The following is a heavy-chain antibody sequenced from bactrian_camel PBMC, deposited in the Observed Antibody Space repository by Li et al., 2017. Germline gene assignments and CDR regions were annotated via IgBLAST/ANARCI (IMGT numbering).Heavy chain of an antibody. J-gene: IGHJ6*01. CDR2: ILSDGNT. CDR3: AADFHPLCLLYSDYDPDSGY. V-gene: IGHV3S10*01. Sequence: VQLVESGGGLVQPGGSLRLSCAASGFTFSNVDMNWVRQAPGKGLEWVSIILSDGNTYYADSVKGRFTISLDNAENILYLQMDNLLPAYTAMYYCAADFHPLCLLYSDYDPDSGYWGQGTQVTVS. D-gene: IGHD4*01. CDR1: GFTFSNVD.